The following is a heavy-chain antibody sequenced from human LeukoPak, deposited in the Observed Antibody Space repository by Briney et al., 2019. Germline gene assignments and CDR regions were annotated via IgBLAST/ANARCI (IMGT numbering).Heavy chain of an antibody. CDR1: GYSFTTYW. Sequence: GESLKISCKGSGYSFTTYWIGWVRQMTGKGLEWMGIIYPGDSDTRYSPFFQGQVTISADQSISTAYLQWSSLKASDTAMYYCARMVLLTSAADYWGQGALVTVSS. V-gene: IGHV5-51*01. D-gene: IGHD4/OR15-4a*01. CDR2: IYPGDSDT. CDR3: ARMVLLTSAADY. J-gene: IGHJ4*02.